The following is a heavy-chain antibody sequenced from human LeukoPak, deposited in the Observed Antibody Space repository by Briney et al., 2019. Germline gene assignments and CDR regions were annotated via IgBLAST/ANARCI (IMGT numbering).Heavy chain of an antibody. CDR2: IIPIFGTA. J-gene: IGHJ5*02. Sequence: GASVKVSCKASGGTFSSYAISWVRQAPGQGLEWMGGIIPIFGTANYAQKFQGRVTITADESTSTAYMELSSLRSEDTAVYHCAREGEFLEWLSPTQRRSNWFDPWGQGTLVTVSS. CDR1: GGTFSSYA. V-gene: IGHV1-69*13. D-gene: IGHD3-3*01. CDR3: AREGEFLEWLSPTQRRSNWFDP.